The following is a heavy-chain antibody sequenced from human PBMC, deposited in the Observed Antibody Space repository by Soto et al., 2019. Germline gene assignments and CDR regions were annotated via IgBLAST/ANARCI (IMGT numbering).Heavy chain of an antibody. Sequence: GGSLRLSCAASGFTFSYAMSWVRRAPGEGLEWVSAVSGSGGSTYYADSVKGRFTISRDNSKNTLFLQMNSLSAEDTAVYYCAKDSDFYDSSLYFDFWGQGTLVTVSS. J-gene: IGHJ4*02. V-gene: IGHV3-23*01. D-gene: IGHD3-22*01. CDR2: VSGSGGST. CDR3: AKDSDFYDSSLYFDF. CDR1: GFTFSYA.